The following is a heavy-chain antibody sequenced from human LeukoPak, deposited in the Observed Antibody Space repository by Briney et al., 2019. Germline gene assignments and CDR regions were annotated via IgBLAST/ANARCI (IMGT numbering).Heavy chain of an antibody. CDR1: GGTFSSYA. J-gene: IGHJ6*02. V-gene: IGHV1-69*13. CDR2: IIPIFGTA. Sequence: SVKVSCKASGGTFSSYAISWVRQAPGQGLEWMGGIIPIFGTANYAQKFQGRVTITADESTSTAYMELSSLRSEGTAVYYCARAGYYYYGMDVWGQGTTVTVSS. CDR3: ARAGYYYYGMDV. D-gene: IGHD1-14*01.